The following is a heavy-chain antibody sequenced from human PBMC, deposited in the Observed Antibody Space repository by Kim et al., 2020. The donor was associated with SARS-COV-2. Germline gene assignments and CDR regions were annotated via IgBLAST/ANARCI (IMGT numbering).Heavy chain of an antibody. J-gene: IGHJ4*02. V-gene: IGHV3-23*01. CDR3: AKVGDSSGYYRRHFLDY. D-gene: IGHD3-22*01. Sequence: GGSLRLSCAASGFTFSSYAMSWVRQAPGKGLEWVSVISGSGGSTYYADSVKGRFTISRDNSKNTLYLQMNSLRAEDTAVYYCAKVGDSSGYYRRHFLDYWGQGTLVTVSS. CDR2: ISGSGGST. CDR1: GFTFSSYA.